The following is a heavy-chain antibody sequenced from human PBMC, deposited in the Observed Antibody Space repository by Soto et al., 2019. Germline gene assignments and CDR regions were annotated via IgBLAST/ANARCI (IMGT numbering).Heavy chain of an antibody. CDR2: ISSSSSYI. J-gene: IGHJ3*01. CDR3: VRDHDGAFDF. D-gene: IGHD1-1*01. V-gene: IGHV3-21*01. Sequence: GGSLRLSCAASGFTFSSYSMNWGRPAPGKGLGWGSTISSSSSYIYYADSVKGRFTISRDNAKNSLYLQMNSLRAEDTALYYCVRDHDGAFDFWGQGTMVTVSS. CDR1: GFTFSSYS.